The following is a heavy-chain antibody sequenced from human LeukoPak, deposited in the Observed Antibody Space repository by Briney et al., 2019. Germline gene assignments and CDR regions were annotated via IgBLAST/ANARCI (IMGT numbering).Heavy chain of an antibody. J-gene: IGHJ4*02. V-gene: IGHV3-11*01. Sequence: LSLTCAVYGGSFSGYYWSWIRQAPGKGLEWVSYISSSGSTIYYADSVKGRFTISRDNAKNSLYLQMNSLRAEDTAVYYCARDRRVIDYWGQGTLVTVSS. CDR1: GGSFSGYY. CDR3: ARDRRVIDY. D-gene: IGHD3-22*01. CDR2: ISSSGSTI.